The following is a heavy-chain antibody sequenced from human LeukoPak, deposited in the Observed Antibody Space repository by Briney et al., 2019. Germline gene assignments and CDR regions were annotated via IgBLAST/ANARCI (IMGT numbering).Heavy chain of an antibody. D-gene: IGHD6-19*01. CDR3: ARGGSGWYVPAY. J-gene: IGHJ4*02. CDR2: INPSGNST. Sequence: GASVKVSCKASGYTFTNYYMHWVRQAPGQGLEWMGIINPSGNSTSYAQKFQGRVTMTRDTSTSTVYMELSSLRSEDTAVYYCARGGSGWYVPAYWGQGTLVTVSS. CDR1: GYTFTNYY. V-gene: IGHV1-46*01.